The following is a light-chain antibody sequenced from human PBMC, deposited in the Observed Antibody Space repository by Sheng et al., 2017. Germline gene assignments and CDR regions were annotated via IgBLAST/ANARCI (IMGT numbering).Light chain of an antibody. CDR1: SRDVGGYNY. V-gene: IGLV2-14*03. CDR2: DVT. J-gene: IGLJ1*01. CDR3: TSYTSSSTYV. Sequence: QSALTQPASVSGSPGQSITISCTGTSRDVGGYNYVSWYQHHPGKAPKLMIYDVTHRPSGVSNRFSGSKSGNTASLTVSGLQAEDEADYYCTSYTSSSTYVFGTGTKVTVL.